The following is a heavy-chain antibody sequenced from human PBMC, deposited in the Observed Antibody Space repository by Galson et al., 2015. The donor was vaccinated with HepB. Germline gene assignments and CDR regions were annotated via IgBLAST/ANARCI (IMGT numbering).Heavy chain of an antibody. J-gene: IGHJ4*02. CDR2: ISYDGSNK. D-gene: IGHD3-10*01. V-gene: IGHV3-30*04. CDR3: ARAWFGELLSYYFYY. CDR1: GFTFSSYA. Sequence: SLRLSCAASGFTFSSYAMHWVRQAPGKGLEWVAIISYDGSNKYYADTVKGRFTISRDNSKNTLYLQMNSLRAEDTAVYYCARAWFGELLSYYFYYWGLGILVTVSS.